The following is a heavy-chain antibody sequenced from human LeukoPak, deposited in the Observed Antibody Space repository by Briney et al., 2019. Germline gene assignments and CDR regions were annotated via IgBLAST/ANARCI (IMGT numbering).Heavy chain of an antibody. CDR3: AMLLPEGYNDYYYYYMDV. J-gene: IGHJ6*03. D-gene: IGHD5-24*01. CDR1: GYTFTGYY. CDR2: INPNSGGT. V-gene: IGHV1-2*02. Sequence: AASMKVSCKASGYTFTGYYMHWVRQAPGQGLEWMGWINPNSGGTNYAQQFQGRLTMTRDTSISTAYMELSRLRSDDTAVYYCAMLLPEGYNDYYYYYMDVWGKGTTVTVSS.